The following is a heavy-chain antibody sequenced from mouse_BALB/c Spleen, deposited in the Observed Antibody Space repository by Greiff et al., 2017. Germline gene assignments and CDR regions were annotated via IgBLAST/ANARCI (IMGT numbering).Heavy chain of an antibody. CDR2: INPSTGYT. V-gene: IGHV1-7*01. CDR3: APYYYGSSYAMDY. Sequence: VQLQESGAELAKPGASVKMSCKASGYTFTSYWMHWVKQRPGQGLEWIGYINPSTGYTEYNQKFKDKATLTADKSSSTAYMQLSSLTSEDSAVYYCAPYYYGSSYAMDYWGQGTSVTVSS. CDR1: GYTFTSYW. J-gene: IGHJ4*01. D-gene: IGHD1-1*01.